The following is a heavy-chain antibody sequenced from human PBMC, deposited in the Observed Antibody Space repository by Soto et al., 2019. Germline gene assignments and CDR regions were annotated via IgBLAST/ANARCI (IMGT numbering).Heavy chain of an antibody. CDR3: AKASQLGYCSGGSCYFGLFDP. D-gene: IGHD2-15*01. J-gene: IGHJ5*02. CDR1: GFTFSSYA. V-gene: IGHV3-23*01. Sequence: GGSLRLSCAASGFTFSSYAMSWVRQAPGKGLEWVSAISGSGGSTYYADSVKGRFTISRDNSKNTLYLQMNSLRVEDTAVYYCAKASQLGYCSGGSCYFGLFDPWGQGTLVTVSS. CDR2: ISGSGGST.